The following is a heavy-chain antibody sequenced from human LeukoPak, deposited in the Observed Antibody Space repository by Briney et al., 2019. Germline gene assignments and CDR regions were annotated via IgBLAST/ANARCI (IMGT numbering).Heavy chain of an antibody. CDR3: ARRMVRGVITSPFDY. V-gene: IGHV5-51*01. Sequence: GESLKISCKGSGYSFTSYWIAWVRQMPGKGLEWMGIIYPGDSDTRYSPSFQGQVTISADKSISTAYLQWSSLKASDSAMYYCARRMVRGVITSPFDYWGQGTLVTVSS. CDR1: GYSFTSYW. D-gene: IGHD3-10*01. J-gene: IGHJ4*02. CDR2: IYPGDSDT.